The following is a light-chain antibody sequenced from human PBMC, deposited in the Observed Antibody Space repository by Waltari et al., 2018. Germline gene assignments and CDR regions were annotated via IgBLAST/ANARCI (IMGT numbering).Light chain of an antibody. V-gene: IGLV2-14*03. CDR2: DVN. CDR3: NSYTTSSTRV. Sequence: QSALTQPASVSGSPGQSITIPCTGTSRYVGGYDYVPWYQQHPDKAPKLLIYDVNNRPSGVSSRFSGSKSGNTASLTISGLQAEDEADYYCNSYTTSSTRVFGGGTKLTVL. CDR1: SRYVGGYDY. J-gene: IGLJ3*02.